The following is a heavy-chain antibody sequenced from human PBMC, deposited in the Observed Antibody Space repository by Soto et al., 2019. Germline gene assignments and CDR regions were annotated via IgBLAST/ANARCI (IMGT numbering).Heavy chain of an antibody. J-gene: IGHJ6*03. Sequence: PGGSLRLSCAASGFTFSSYSMNWVRQAPGKGLEWVSSISSSSSYIYYADSVKGRFTISRDNAKNSLYLQMNSLRAEDTAVYYSARDPPDFWSGYYMLPGDYYMDVWGKGTAVTVSS. CDR1: GFTFSSYS. V-gene: IGHV3-21*01. CDR3: ARDPPDFWSGYYMLPGDYYMDV. D-gene: IGHD3-3*01. CDR2: ISSSSSYI.